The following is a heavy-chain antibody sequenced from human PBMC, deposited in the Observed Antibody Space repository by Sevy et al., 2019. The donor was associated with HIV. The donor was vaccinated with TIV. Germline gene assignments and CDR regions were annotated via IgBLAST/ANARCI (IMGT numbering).Heavy chain of an antibody. CDR3: ARGPDTEISLENVLRSFEWVFRGKRFDY. CDR1: GFSVATYS. D-gene: IGHD3-3*01. Sequence: GGSLRLSCAGSGFSVATYSMHWVRQAPGKGLEWVALIWYDGTKQYYADSVKGRVTISRDNSKNTMYLHMNALRAEDTAVYYCARGPDTEISLENVLRSFEWVFRGKRFDYWGQGTLVTVSS. J-gene: IGHJ4*02. V-gene: IGHV3-30*04. CDR2: IWYDGTKQ.